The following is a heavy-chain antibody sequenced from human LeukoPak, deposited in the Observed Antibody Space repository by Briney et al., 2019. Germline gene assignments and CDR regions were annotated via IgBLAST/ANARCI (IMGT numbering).Heavy chain of an antibody. Sequence: GGSLRLSCAASGFTFDDYGMSWVRQAPGKGLEWVANIKQDGSEKYYVDSVKGRFTISRDNAKNSLYLQMNSLTADDTAVYYCARLGRFLRVDYFDYWGQGSLVTVSS. V-gene: IGHV3-7*01. CDR3: ARLGRFLRVDYFDY. CDR1: GFTFDDYG. CDR2: IKQDGSEK. J-gene: IGHJ4*02. D-gene: IGHD3-10*01.